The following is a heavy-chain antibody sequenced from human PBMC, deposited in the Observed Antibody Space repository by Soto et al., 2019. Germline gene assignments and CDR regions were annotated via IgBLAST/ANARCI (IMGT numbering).Heavy chain of an antibody. CDR2: IYYSGTT. CDR1: GGSISSVGYY. D-gene: IGHD7-27*01. V-gene: IGHV4-31*03. J-gene: IGHJ6*02. Sequence: PSETLSLTCSVSGGSISSVGYYWSWIRQNPGKGLEWIGYIYYSGTTYYNPSLKSRVTISEDTSKNHFSLNLSSVTAADTAVYYCARVGGDTGEIVLGMDVWGQGTTVTVSS. CDR3: ARVGGDTGEIVLGMDV.